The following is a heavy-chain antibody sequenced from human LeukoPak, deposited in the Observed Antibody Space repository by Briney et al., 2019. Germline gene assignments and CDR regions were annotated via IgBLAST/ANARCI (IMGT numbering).Heavy chain of an antibody. Sequence: GGSLRLSSAAPGVMFPRYWMSWVRQAPGKGLEWVANIKLDGSETYYVDSVKGRFTISRDNAKNSVYLQMNSLRAEDTAVYYCARRHHFGFLDSWGQGTLVTVSS. D-gene: IGHD3-10*01. CDR1: GVMFPRYW. J-gene: IGHJ4*02. CDR3: ARRHHFGFLDS. V-gene: IGHV3-7*04. CDR2: IKLDGSET.